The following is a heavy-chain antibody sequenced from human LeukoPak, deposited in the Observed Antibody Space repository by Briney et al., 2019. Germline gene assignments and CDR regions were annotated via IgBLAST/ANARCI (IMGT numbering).Heavy chain of an antibody. Sequence: PGGSLRLSCAASGFTFSSYAMSWVRQAPGKGLEWVSAISGSGGSTYYADSVKGRFTISRDNSENTLYLQMNSLRAEDTAVYHCAKDRSGSYYVVFDYWGQGTLVTVSS. CDR2: ISGSGGST. J-gene: IGHJ4*02. D-gene: IGHD1-26*01. V-gene: IGHV3-23*01. CDR3: AKDRSGSYYVVFDY. CDR1: GFTFSSYA.